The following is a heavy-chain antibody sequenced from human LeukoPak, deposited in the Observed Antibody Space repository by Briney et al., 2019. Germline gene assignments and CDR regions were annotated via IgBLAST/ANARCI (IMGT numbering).Heavy chain of an antibody. J-gene: IGHJ4*02. CDR3: ARVYYDSSGYYDY. D-gene: IGHD3-22*01. Sequence: KVSCKASGYSFTNYWIGWVRQMPGKGLEWMGIIYPGDSATRYSPSFQGQVTISADKSISTAYLQWSSLKASDTAMYYCARVYYDSSGYYDYWGQGTLVTVSS. CDR2: IYPGDSAT. CDR1: GYSFTNYW. V-gene: IGHV5-51*01.